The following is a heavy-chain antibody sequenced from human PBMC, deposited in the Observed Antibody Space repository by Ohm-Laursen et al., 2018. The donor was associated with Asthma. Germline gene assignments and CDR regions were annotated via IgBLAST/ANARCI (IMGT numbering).Heavy chain of an antibody. J-gene: IGHJ4*02. D-gene: IGHD4-17*01. V-gene: IGHV3-64D*08. CDR3: VRLPAMTTVTTSDY. Sequence: SLRLSCAASGFTFSSYAMHWVRQAPGKGLEYVSAISSNGGSTYYADSVKGRFTISRDNSKNTLYLQMSSLRAEDTAVYYCVRLPAMTTVTTSDYWGQGTLVTVSS. CDR1: GFTFSSYA. CDR2: ISSNGGST.